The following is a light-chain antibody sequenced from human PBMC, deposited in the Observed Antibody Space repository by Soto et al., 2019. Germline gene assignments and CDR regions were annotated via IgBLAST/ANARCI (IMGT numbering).Light chain of an antibody. CDR1: QSISSY. Sequence: DIQMTESASSLSASVGDRVTITCRASQSISSYLNWYQQKPGKAPKLLIYAASSLQSGVPSRFSGSGSGTDFTLTISSLKNEDFATYYCQQSYSTTRTFGQGTKVDI. J-gene: IGKJ1*01. V-gene: IGKV1-39*01. CDR3: QQSYSTTRT. CDR2: AAS.